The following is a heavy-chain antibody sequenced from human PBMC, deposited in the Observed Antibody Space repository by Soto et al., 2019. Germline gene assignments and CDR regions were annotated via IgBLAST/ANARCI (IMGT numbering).Heavy chain of an antibody. CDR1: CVSISSSSYY. CDR3: ARRHYYNSSGFEGGGMDV. Sequence: SETRSLTCTVSCVSISSSSYYWGWIREPPGKELEWIGSIYYSGSTYYNPSLNSRVTISENTSKNQFSLQLSSVTAADTAVYYCARRHYYNSSGFEGGGMDVSGQGTTVT. J-gene: IGHJ6*01. CDR2: IYYSGST. D-gene: IGHD3-22*01. V-gene: IGHV4-39*01.